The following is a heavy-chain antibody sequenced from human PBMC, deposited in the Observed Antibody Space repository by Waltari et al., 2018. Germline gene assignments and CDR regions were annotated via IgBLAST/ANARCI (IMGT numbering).Heavy chain of an antibody. D-gene: IGHD4-17*01. V-gene: IGHV4-34*01. Sequence: QVQLQQWGAGLLKPSETLSLTCAVYGGSFSGYYWSWIRQPPGKGLEWIGESNHSGSTNYNPSLKRRVTISVDTSKSQFSLKLSSVTAADTAVYYCARGHGDYGDAFDIWGQGTMVTVSS. CDR2: SNHSGST. CDR1: GGSFSGYY. CDR3: ARGHGDYGDAFDI. J-gene: IGHJ3*02.